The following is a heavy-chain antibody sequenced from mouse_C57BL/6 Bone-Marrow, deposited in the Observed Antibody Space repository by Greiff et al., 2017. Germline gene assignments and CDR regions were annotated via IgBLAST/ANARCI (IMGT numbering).Heavy chain of an antibody. CDR2: IDPEDGET. J-gene: IGHJ2*01. CDR3: TRSLIYYGTNY. D-gene: IGHD1-1*01. Sequence: VQLQQSRAELVKPGASVKLSCTASGFNIKDYYIHWVKQRTEQGLEWIGRIDPEDGETKYAPKFQDKATITADTSSNTAYLQLSSLTSEDTAVYYCTRSLIYYGTNYWGQGTTLTVSS. CDR1: GFNIKDYY. V-gene: IGHV14-2*01.